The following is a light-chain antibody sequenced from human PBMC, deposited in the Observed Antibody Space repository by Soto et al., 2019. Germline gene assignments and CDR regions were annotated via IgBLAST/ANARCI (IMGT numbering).Light chain of an antibody. J-gene: IGLJ2*01. CDR1: SNDIGGYNL. V-gene: IGLV2-23*02. Sequence: QSVLTQPASVSGSPGQSITISCTGTSNDIGGYNLVSWYQQHPGKAPKLIIYEASERPSGISDRFSGSRSGNTASLTISTLQAEDEADYFCCSFASGATFVFGGGTKVTVL. CDR2: EAS. CDR3: CSFASGATFV.